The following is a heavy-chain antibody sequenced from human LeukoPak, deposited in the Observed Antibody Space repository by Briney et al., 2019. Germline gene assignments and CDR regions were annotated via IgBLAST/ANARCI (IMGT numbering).Heavy chain of an antibody. CDR2: SSGSGGST. CDR1: GFTCSSYA. J-gene: IGHJ5*02. Sequence: GGSLRLSCAASGFTCSSYAMSWVRQAPGKGLEWVSASSGSGGSTYYADSVKGRFTISRDNSKNTLYLQMNSLRAEDTAVYYCAKDVGVRGARWFDPWGQGTLVTVSS. D-gene: IGHD3-10*01. V-gene: IGHV3-23*01. CDR3: AKDVGVRGARWFDP.